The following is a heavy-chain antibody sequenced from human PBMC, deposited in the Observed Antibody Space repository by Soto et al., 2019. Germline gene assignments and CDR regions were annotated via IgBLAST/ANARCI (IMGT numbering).Heavy chain of an antibody. V-gene: IGHV4-39*01. CDR2: IYYSGST. Sequence: XETLSLTCTVAGCSISSSSYYWGWIRQPPGKGLEWIGSIYYSGSTYYNPSLKSRVTISVDTSKNQFSLKLRSVTAADTAVYYCGRPGAAAGLDYWGQGTLVTVSS. CDR1: GCSISSSSYY. D-gene: IGHD6-13*01. J-gene: IGHJ4*02. CDR3: GRPGAAAGLDY.